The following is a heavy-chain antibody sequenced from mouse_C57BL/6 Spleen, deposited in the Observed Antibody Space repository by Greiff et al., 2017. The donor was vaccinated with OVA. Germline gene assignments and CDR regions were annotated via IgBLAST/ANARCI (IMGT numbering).Heavy chain of an antibody. J-gene: IGHJ2*01. Sequence: EVKLMESGGGLVKPGGSLKLSCAASGFTFSDYGMHWVRQAPEKGLEWVAYISSGSSTIYYADTVKGRFTISRDNAKNTLFLQMTSLRSEDTAMYYCANMIKGYWGQGTTLTVSS. CDR2: ISSGSSTI. CDR3: ANMIKGY. V-gene: IGHV5-17*01. D-gene: IGHD2-4*01. CDR1: GFTFSDYG.